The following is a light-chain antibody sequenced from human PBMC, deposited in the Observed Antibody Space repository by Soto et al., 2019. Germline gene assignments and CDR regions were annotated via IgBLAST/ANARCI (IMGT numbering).Light chain of an antibody. CDR3: QQRSNWPIT. J-gene: IGKJ5*01. Sequence: EIVMTQSPSTLSVSPGERATLSCRASQSVGSYLVWYQQKPGQAPRLLIYDASNRATGIPARFSGSGSGTDFTLTISSLEPEDFAVYYCQQRSNWPITFGQGTRLEI. CDR1: QSVGSY. CDR2: DAS. V-gene: IGKV3-11*01.